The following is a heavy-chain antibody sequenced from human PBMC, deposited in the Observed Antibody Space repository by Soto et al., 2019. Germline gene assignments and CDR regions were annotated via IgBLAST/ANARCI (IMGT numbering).Heavy chain of an antibody. J-gene: IGHJ4*02. Sequence: PSETLSLTCAVSGGSISSSNWWSWVRQPPGKGLEWIGEIYHSGSTNYNPSLKSRVTISVDKSKNQFSLKLSSVTAADTAVYYCARDRRLIFGVVDYFDYWGQGTLVTVS. D-gene: IGHD3-3*01. CDR2: IYHSGST. CDR1: GGSISSSNW. CDR3: ARDRRLIFGVVDYFDY. V-gene: IGHV4-4*02.